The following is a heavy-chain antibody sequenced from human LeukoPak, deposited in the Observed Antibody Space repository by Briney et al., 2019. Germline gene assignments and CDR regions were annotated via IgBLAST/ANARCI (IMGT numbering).Heavy chain of an antibody. CDR3: ARTYYYDSSGYQIDY. CDR1: GGTFSSYA. J-gene: IGHJ4*02. CDR2: IIPIFGTA. V-gene: IGHV1-69*13. D-gene: IGHD3-22*01. Sequence: GASVKVSCKASGGTFSSYAISWVQQAPGQGLEWMGGIIPIFGTANYAQKFQGRVTITADESTSTAYMELSSLRSEDTAVYYCARTYYYDSSGYQIDYWGQGTLVTVSS.